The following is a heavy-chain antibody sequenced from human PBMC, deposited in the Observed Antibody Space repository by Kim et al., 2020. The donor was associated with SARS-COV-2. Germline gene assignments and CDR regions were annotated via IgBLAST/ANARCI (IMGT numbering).Heavy chain of an antibody. CDR3: AEKIRMSLKGGFDY. J-gene: IGHJ4*02. V-gene: IGHV3-23*01. D-gene: IGHD3-16*01. CDR2: IGADAKT. Sequence: GGSLRLSCTASGFTFSIFSMYWVRQAPGKGLEWVSSIGADAKTYYADSVKGRFTISRDNSKNTLYLQIDSLTAEDTARYFCAEKIRMSLKGGFDYWGQGTQVTVSS. CDR1: GFTFSIFS.